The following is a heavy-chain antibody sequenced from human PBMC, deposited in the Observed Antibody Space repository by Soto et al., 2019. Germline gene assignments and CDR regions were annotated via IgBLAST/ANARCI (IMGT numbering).Heavy chain of an antibody. CDR1: GFTFSNAW. V-gene: IGHV3-15*01. CDR2: IKSKTDGGTT. J-gene: IGHJ4*02. D-gene: IGHD3-9*01. CDR3: TTDPRPYYDILTGYYKGQWDY. Sequence: PGGSLRLSWAASGFTFSNAWMSWVRQAPGKGLEWVGRIKSKTDGGTTDYAAPVKGRFTISRDDSKNTLYLQMNSLKTEDTAVYYCTTDPRPYYDILTGYYKGQWDYWGQGTLVTASS.